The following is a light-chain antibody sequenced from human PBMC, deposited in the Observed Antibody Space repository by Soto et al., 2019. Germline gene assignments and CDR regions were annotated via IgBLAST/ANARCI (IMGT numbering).Light chain of an antibody. J-gene: IGKJ2*01. CDR1: QSISSY. CDR3: QRSYSTPYT. CDR2: AAS. V-gene: IGKV1-39*01. Sequence: DIQMTQSPSSLSASVGDRVTITCRASQSISSYLNWYQQKPGKAPKLLIYAASSLQSGVPSRFSGSGSGTDFTLTISSLQPEDFATYYCQRSYSTPYTFGQGTKVDI.